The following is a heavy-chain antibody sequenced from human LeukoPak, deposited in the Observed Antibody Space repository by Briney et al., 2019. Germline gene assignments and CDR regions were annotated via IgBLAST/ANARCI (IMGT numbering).Heavy chain of an antibody. CDR3: ARDEYYDILTGYYRGGDY. Sequence: PGGSLRLSCAASGFTFSSYAMHWVRQAPGKGLEWVAVISYDGSNKYYADSVKGRFTISRDNSKNTLYLQMNSLRAEDTAVYYCARDEYYDILTGYYRGGDYWGQGTLVTVSS. CDR2: ISYDGSNK. D-gene: IGHD3-9*01. J-gene: IGHJ4*02. V-gene: IGHV3-30*04. CDR1: GFTFSSYA.